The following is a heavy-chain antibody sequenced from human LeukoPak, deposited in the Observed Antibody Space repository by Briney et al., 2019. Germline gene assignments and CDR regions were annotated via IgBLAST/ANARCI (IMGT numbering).Heavy chain of an antibody. V-gene: IGHV4-61*01. CDR2: IYYSGST. Sequence: PSETLSLTCTVSGGSISSSSYYWSWIRQPPGKGLEWIGYIYYSGSTNYNPSLKSRVTISVDTSKNQFSLKLSSVTAADTAVYYCARADYGDYYYYYYMDVWGKGTTVTVSS. J-gene: IGHJ6*03. D-gene: IGHD4-17*01. CDR1: GGSISSSSYY. CDR3: ARADYGDYYYYYYMDV.